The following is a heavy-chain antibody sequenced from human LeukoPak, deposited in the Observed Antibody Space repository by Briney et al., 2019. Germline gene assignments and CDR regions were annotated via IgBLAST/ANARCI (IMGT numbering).Heavy chain of an antibody. V-gene: IGHV5-51*01. J-gene: IGHJ6*03. D-gene: IGHD2-2*03. CDR2: IYPGNSDT. CDR3: ARHVGIVVVPAAMPTYYYMDA. CDR1: GYSFTSYW. Sequence: RGESLKISCKGSGYSFTSYWIGWVRQMPGKGLEWMGIIYPGNSDTRYSPSFQGQVTISADKSISTAYLQWSSLKASDTAMYYCARHVGIVVVPAAMPTYYYMDAWGKGTTVTVSS.